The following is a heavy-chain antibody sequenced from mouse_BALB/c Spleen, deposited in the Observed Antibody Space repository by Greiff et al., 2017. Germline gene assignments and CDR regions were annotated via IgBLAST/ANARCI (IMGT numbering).Heavy chain of an antibody. CDR3: AGGDYDGRSYVDY. Sequence: EVQLVESGGGLVQPGGSRKLSCAASGFTFSSFGMHWVRQAPEKGLEWVAYISSGSSTTYYADTVKGRYTISRDNPKNTLFLQMTSLRSEDAAVYYCAGGDYDGRSYVDYWGQGTTLTVSA. D-gene: IGHD1-1*01. J-gene: IGHJ2*01. CDR2: ISSGSSTT. V-gene: IGHV5-17*02. CDR1: GFTFSSFG.